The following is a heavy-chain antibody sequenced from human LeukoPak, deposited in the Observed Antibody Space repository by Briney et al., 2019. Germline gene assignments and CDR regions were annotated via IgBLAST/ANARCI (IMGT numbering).Heavy chain of an antibody. D-gene: IGHD6-6*01. CDR1: GGSFSGYY. J-gene: IGHJ4*02. V-gene: IGHV4-34*01. CDR2: INHSGST. CDR3: ARGRGLLYSSSPYYFDY. Sequence: SETLSLTCAVYGGSFSGYYWSWIRQPPGKGLGWIGEINHSGSTNYNPSLKSRVTISVDTSKNQFSLKLSSVTAADTAVYYCARGRGLLYSSSPYYFDYWGQGTLVTVSS.